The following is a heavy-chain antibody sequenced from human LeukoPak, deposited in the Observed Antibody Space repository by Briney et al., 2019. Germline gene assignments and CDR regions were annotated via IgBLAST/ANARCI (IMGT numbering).Heavy chain of an antibody. J-gene: IGHJ1*01. Sequence: PAETLSLTCTVSGGSISSYQWSWTRQPPGKGLEWIGNIYYSGSANYNPSLKSRVTISVDTSKNQFSLKLSPVTAADTAVYYCARLKYYYDSSGSRAEYFQHWGQGTLVTASS. CDR2: IYYSGSA. CDR1: GGSISSYQ. CDR3: ARLKYYYDSSGSRAEYFQH. D-gene: IGHD3-22*01. V-gene: IGHV4-59*01.